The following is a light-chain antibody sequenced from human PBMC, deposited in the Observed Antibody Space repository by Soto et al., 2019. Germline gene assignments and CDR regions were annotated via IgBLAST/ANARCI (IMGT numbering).Light chain of an antibody. V-gene: IGKV3-20*01. CDR3: QQYGSSPLT. CDR2: GAS. Sequence: EIVLTQSPATLSLSPVERATLSCMASQSVSSYLAWYQQKPGQAPRLLIYGASNRATGIPDRFSGSGSGTDFTLSVSRLEPEDFAVYYCQQYGSSPLTFGQGTKVDIK. CDR1: QSVSSY. J-gene: IGKJ1*01.